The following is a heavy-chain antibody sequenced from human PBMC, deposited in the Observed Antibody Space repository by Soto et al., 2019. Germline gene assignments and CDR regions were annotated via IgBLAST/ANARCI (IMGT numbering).Heavy chain of an antibody. Sequence: ASVKVSCKASGYTFTGYYMHWVRQAPGQGLEWMGWINPNSGGTNYAQKFQGWVTMTRDTSISTAYMELSRLRSDDTAVYYCARSARITEYYFDYWGQGTLVTVSS. V-gene: IGHV1-2*04. J-gene: IGHJ4*02. D-gene: IGHD1-20*01. CDR3: ARSARITEYYFDY. CDR2: INPNSGGT. CDR1: GYTFTGYY.